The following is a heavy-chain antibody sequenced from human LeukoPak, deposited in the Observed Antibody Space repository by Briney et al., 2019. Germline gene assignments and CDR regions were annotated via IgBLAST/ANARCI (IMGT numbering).Heavy chain of an antibody. J-gene: IGHJ5*02. V-gene: IGHV1-2*04. CDR2: INPYSGVT. CDR3: ARERVAVAGKGFDP. CDR1: RYTFTGYY. D-gene: IGHD6-19*01. Sequence: APVKVSCTASRYTFTGYYMHWVRQAPGHRLEWRGWINPYSGVTKYAQKFQGWVTITTDTSISTAYMELSRLRSDDTAVYYCARERVAVAGKGFDPWGQGTLVTVSS.